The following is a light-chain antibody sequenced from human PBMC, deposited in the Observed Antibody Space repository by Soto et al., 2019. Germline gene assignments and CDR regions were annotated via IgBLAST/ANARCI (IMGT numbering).Light chain of an antibody. V-gene: IGKV2-30*01. CDR2: KVS. Sequence: DVVMTQSPLSLPVTLGQPASISCRSSQILVYSDGNTYLNWFQQRPGQSPRRLIYKVSNRDSGVPSRFSGSGSGTEFTLTISSLQPDDFATYYCQQYNSYSKTFGQGTKVDIK. CDR1: QILVYSDGNTY. CDR3: QQYNSYSKT. J-gene: IGKJ1*01.